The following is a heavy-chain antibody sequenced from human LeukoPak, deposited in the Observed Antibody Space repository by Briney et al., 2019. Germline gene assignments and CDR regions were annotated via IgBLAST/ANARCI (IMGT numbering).Heavy chain of an antibody. J-gene: IGHJ4*02. CDR2: IRSKANSYAT. D-gene: IGHD6-19*01. V-gene: IGHV3-73*01. CDR3: TSLYSSEDY. Sequence: GGSLRLSCAASGFTFSSYEMNWVRQASGKGLEWVGRIRSKANSYATAYAASVKGRFTISRDDSKNTAYLQMNSLKTEDTAAYYCTSLYSSEDYWGQGTLVTVSS. CDR1: GFTFSSYE.